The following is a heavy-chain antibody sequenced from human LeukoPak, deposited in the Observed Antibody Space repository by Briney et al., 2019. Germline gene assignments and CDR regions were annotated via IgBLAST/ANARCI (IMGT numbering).Heavy chain of an antibody. CDR2: ISDSAGTT. V-gene: IGHV3-23*01. Sequence: GGSLRLSCAASGFTFSSYGMSWVRQAPGRGLEWVSGISDSAGTTNYADSVKGRFSVSRDNSKNTLFLQMNSLRDEDTAVYYCARGIDEHSYGPWGYWGQGTLVTVSS. J-gene: IGHJ4*02. CDR1: GFTFSSYG. CDR3: ARGIDEHSYGPWGY. D-gene: IGHD1-26*01.